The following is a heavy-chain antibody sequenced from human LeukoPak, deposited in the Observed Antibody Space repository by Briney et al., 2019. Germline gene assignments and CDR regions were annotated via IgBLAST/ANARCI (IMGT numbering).Heavy chain of an antibody. Sequence: PGGSLRLSCAASGFTFSNAWMNRVRQAPGKGLEWVGRIKSKTDGGTTDYAAPLKGRFTISRDDSKHTLYLQVNSLKTEDTAVYYCTTGNWGSFSCWGQGTLVSVSS. CDR1: GFTFSNAW. V-gene: IGHV3-15*01. CDR2: IKSKTDGGTT. CDR3: TTGNWGSFSC. J-gene: IGHJ4*02. D-gene: IGHD7-27*01.